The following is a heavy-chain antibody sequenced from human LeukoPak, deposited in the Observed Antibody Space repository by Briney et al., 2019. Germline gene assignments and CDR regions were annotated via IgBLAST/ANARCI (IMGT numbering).Heavy chain of an antibody. J-gene: IGHJ3*02. CDR2: IHHSGST. V-gene: IGHV4-38-2*02. Sequence: ETLSLTCTVSGYSISSGYYWGWIRQPPGKGLEWIGSIHHSGSTYYNPSLKSRVTKSLDTSKNQFSLKLSSVTAADTAVYYCAGAYCGGDCYSGRTFDIWGQGTMVTVSS. CDR3: AGAYCGGDCYSGRTFDI. D-gene: IGHD2-21*02. CDR1: GYSISSGYY.